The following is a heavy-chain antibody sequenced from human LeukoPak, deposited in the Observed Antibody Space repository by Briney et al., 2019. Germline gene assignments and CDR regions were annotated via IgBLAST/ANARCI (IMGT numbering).Heavy chain of an antibody. D-gene: IGHD2-15*01. CDR2: ISNSSSYK. CDR3: ASAYWSGGSCPSHFDY. CDR1: GFTFSRYA. V-gene: IGHV3-21*01. Sequence: GGSLRLSCEASGFTFSRYAMSWVRQAPGKGLEWVSSISNSSSYKYYVDSVKGRFTISRDKAKNSLYLQMNSLRAEQTAVYYCASAYWSGGSCPSHFDYWGRGTLATVSS. J-gene: IGHJ4*02.